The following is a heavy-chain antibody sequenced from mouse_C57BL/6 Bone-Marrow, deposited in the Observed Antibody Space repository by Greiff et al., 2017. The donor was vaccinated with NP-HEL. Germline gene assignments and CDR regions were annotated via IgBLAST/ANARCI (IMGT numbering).Heavy chain of an antibody. J-gene: IGHJ1*03. CDR1: GYTFTSYW. CDR2: IHPNSGST. CDR3: AVASGGYV. Sequence: QVQLQQPGAELVKPGASVKLSCKASGYTFTSYWMHWVKQRPGQGLEWIGMIHPNSGSTNYNEKLKSKSTLAVDKSSSTAYMQRSSLTSEDSAVYYCAVASGGYVWGTGTTVTVSS. D-gene: IGHD1-1*01. V-gene: IGHV1-64*01.